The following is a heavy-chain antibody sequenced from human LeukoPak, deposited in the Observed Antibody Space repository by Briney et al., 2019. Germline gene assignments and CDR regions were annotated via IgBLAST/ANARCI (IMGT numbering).Heavy chain of an antibody. J-gene: IGHJ4*02. V-gene: IGHV3-7*01. CDR2: IKQDGSEK. CDR3: ARARDYGDYPPDS. D-gene: IGHD4-17*01. Sequence: PGGSLRLSCAASGFTFSNYWMSWVRQAPWKGLEWVANIKQDGSEKHYVDSVEGRFTISTDNAKNSMDLQMNSLRAEDTAVYYCARARDYGDYPPDSWGQGTLVTVSS. CDR1: GFTFSNYW.